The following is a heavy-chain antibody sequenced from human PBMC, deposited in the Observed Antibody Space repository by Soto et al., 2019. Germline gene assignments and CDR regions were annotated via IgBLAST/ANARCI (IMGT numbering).Heavy chain of an antibody. V-gene: IGHV3-48*03. CDR3: ARVLVVTAGMDV. CDR2: ISSSGSTI. J-gene: IGHJ6*01. CDR1: GFTFSIYE. Sequence: WGSLIICCASCGFTFSIYEMNWVRQAPGKGLEWVSYISSSGSTIYYADSVKGRFTISRDNAKNSLYLQMNSLRAEDTAVYYCARVLVVTAGMDVWGQGTTVTVSS. D-gene: IGHD2-2*01.